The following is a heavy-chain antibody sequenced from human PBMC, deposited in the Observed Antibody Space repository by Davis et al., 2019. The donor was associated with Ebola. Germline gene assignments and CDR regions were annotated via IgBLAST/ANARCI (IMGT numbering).Heavy chain of an antibody. Sequence: SETLSLTCTVSGGSISSYYWSRIRQPPGKGLEWIGYIYYSGSTNYNPSLKSRVTISVDTSKNQFSLDLNSVTAADTAMYYCARGPYRGFDPWGQGILVTVSS. D-gene: IGHD5-18*01. V-gene: IGHV4-59*08. CDR2: IYYSGST. CDR3: ARGPYRGFDP. J-gene: IGHJ5*02. CDR1: GGSISSYY.